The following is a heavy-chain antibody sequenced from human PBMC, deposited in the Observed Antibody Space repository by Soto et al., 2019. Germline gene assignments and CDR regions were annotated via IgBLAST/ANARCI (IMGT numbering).Heavy chain of an antibody. J-gene: IGHJ4*02. CDR1: GGTFSSYT. D-gene: IGHD3-3*01. CDR3: ARVEWGAAAFDY. CDR2: IIPILGIA. V-gene: IGHV1-69*02. Sequence: QVQLVQSGAEVKKPGSSVKVSCKASGGTFSSYTISWVRQVPGQGLEWMGRIIPILGIANYAQKFQGRVTITADKSTSTAYMELSSLRSEDTAVYYCARVEWGAAAFDYWGQGTLVTVSS.